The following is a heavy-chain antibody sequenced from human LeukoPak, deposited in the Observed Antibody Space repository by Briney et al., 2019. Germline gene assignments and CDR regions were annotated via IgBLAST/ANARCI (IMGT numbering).Heavy chain of an antibody. J-gene: IGHJ6*02. CDR2: IRSKAYGGTT. V-gene: IGHV3-49*04. Sequence: GGSLRLSCTASGFSFGDYAMSWVRQAPGKGLEWVGFIRSKAYGGTTEYAASVKGRFTISRDDSKSIAYLQMNSLKTEDTAVYYCTSRHDYSIRGEAPYVWGQGTTVTVSS. D-gene: IGHD4-11*01. CDR1: GFSFGDYA. CDR3: TSRHDYSIRGEAPYV.